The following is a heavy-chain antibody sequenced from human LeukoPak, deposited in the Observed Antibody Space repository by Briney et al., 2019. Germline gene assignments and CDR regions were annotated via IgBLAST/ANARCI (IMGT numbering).Heavy chain of an antibody. D-gene: IGHD6-13*01. CDR2: IYTSGST. V-gene: IGHV4-4*07. J-gene: IGHJ1*01. CDR3: ASQGGSSWYGYFQH. Sequence: PSETLSLTCTVSGGSISSYYWSWIRQPAGKGLEWIGRIYTSGSTNYNPSLKSRVTMSVDTSKNQFSLKLSSVTAADTAVYYCASQGGSSWYGYFQHWGQGTLVTVSS. CDR1: GGSISSYY.